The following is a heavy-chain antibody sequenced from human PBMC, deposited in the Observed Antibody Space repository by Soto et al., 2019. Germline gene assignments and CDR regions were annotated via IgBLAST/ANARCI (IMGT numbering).Heavy chain of an antibody. CDR3: ARGPHYYDSSGYDYFDY. CDR1: GYTSTSYG. Sequence: ASVKVSCKASGYTSTSYGISWVQQAPGQGLEWMGWISAYNGNTNYAQKLQGRVTMTTDTSTSTAYMELRSLRSDDTAVYYCARGPHYYDSSGYDYFDYWGQGTLVTVSS. J-gene: IGHJ4*02. CDR2: ISAYNGNT. V-gene: IGHV1-18*01. D-gene: IGHD3-22*01.